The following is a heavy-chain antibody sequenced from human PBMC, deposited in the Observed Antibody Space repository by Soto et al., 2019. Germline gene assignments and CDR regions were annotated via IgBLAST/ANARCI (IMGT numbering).Heavy chain of an antibody. Sequence: GGSLRLSCAASGFTFSSYAMHWVRQAPGKGLEWVAVISYDGSNKYYADSVKGRFTISRDNSKNTLYLQMNSLRAEDTAVYYCARGGWFGELLGGWGLDYWGQGTLVTVSS. D-gene: IGHD3-10*01. V-gene: IGHV3-30-3*01. CDR3: ARGGWFGELLGGWGLDY. J-gene: IGHJ4*02. CDR1: GFTFSSYA. CDR2: ISYDGSNK.